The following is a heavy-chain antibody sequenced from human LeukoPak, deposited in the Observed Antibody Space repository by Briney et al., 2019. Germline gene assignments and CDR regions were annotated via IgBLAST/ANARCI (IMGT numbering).Heavy chain of an antibody. J-gene: IGHJ6*02. CDR3: ARDRHYYGMDV. CDR2: IYYSGST. Sequence: SETLSLTCTVSGGSISSYYWSWIRQPPGKGLEWIGYIYYSGSTYYNPSLKSRVTISVDRSKNQFSLKLSSVTAADTAVYYCARDRHYYGMDVWGQGTTVTVSS. CDR1: GGSISSYY. V-gene: IGHV4-59*01.